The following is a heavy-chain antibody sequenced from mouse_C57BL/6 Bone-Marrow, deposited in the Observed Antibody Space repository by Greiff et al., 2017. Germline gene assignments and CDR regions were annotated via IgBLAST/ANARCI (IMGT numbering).Heavy chain of an antibody. CDR1: GFTFSDYG. Sequence: SLKLSCAASGFTFSDYGMHWVRQAPEKGLEWVAYISSGSSTIYYADTVKGRFTISRDNAKNTLFLQMTSLRSEDTAMYYCARDALVYFDYWGQGTTLTVSS. V-gene: IGHV5-17*01. CDR3: ARDALVYFDY. J-gene: IGHJ2*01. CDR2: ISSGSSTI.